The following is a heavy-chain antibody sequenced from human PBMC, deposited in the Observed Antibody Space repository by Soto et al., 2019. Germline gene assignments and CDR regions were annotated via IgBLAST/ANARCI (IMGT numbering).Heavy chain of an antibody. CDR3: ASVVPGAEAWFGP. D-gene: IGHD2-2*01. Sequence: ASVRVSCKASGYTLTDHGISWVRQAPGQGLEWMGWINPYNANTRYGEKVQGRVTMTTDTSTTTAYMELRSLRSDDTAVYYCASVVPGAEAWFGPWGQGTLVTVSS. J-gene: IGHJ5*02. CDR2: INPYNANT. CDR1: GYTLTDHG. V-gene: IGHV1-18*04.